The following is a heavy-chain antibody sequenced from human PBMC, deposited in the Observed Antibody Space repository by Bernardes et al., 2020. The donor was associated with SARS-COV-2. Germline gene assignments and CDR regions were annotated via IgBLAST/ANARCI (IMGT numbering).Heavy chain of an antibody. CDR3: TTSLSLIVVGYAFDI. D-gene: IGHD3-22*01. V-gene: IGHV1-24*01. CDR1: GYTLSDLS. Sequence: ASVKVYCKVSGYTLSDLSMHWVRQAPGKGLEWMGSFDPEDGEAIYAQKFLGRVTMTADTSTYTSYMELSSLRSDDTAVYYCTTSLSLIVVGYAFDIWGQGTTVIVSS. J-gene: IGHJ3*02. CDR2: FDPEDGEA.